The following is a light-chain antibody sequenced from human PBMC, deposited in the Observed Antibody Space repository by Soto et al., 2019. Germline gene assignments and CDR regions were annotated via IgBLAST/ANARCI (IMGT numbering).Light chain of an antibody. CDR2: GAT. CDR3: QQGNSLPLT. J-gene: IGKJ4*01. CDR1: QSVRTW. V-gene: IGKV1D-12*01. Sequence: DIQMTQSPSSVSASVGDSVTITCRASQSVRTWLAWYQQKEGKAPKLLIYGATSLQRGVPPRFRGSGSGTEFTLTISSLLPEDLATYYCQQGNSLPLTFGGGTKVEIK.